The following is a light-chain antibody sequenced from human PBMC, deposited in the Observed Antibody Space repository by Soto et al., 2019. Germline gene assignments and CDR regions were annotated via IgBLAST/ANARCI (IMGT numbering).Light chain of an antibody. CDR1: QSVSSN. CDR2: GAS. J-gene: IGKJ1*01. CDR3: QPYHNWPRT. V-gene: IGKV3-15*01. Sequence: EIVMTQSPATLSVSPGERATLSCRASQSVSSNLAWYQQKPGQALRLLIYGASTRATGIPARFSGSGSVTEFTLTISSMQSEDLAVYYGQPYHNWPRTFGQGTKVEIK.